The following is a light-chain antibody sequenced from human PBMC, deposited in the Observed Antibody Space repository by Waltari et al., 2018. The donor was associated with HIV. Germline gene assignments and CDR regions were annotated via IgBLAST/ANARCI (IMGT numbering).Light chain of an antibody. CDR1: SSNIGTGYD. CDR3: QSYDSSLSGWV. V-gene: IGLV1-40*01. CDR2: GNN. J-gene: IGLJ3*02. Sequence: QSVLTQPPSVSGAPGQRVTISCTGSSSNIGTGYDVHWYRQFPGRAPKTLGHGNNNRPPGGPDRFTGSNSGTSASLAITGLQADDEADYYCQSYDSSLSGWVFGGGTKLTVL.